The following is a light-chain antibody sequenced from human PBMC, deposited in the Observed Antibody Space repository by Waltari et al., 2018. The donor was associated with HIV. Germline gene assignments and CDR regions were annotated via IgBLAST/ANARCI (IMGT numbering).Light chain of an antibody. J-gene: IGKJ1*01. V-gene: IGKV3-15*01. CDR2: DAS. CDR3: QQYKDWPPWT. Sequence: VMTQSPGTLSVSPGDRATLSCRASQRVSNNLPWYQQKPGEATRPLSYDASDWATWVPARFSGSGSGTEFTLTISSLQSEDFAVYFGQQYKDWPPWTFGQGTKVEMK. CDR1: QRVSNN.